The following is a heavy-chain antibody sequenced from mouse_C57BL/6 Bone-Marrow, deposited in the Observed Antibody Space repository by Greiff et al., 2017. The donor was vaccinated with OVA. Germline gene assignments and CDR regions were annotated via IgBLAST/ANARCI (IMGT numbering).Heavy chain of an antibody. Sequence: QVQLKESGPGILQPSQTLSLTCSFSGFSLSTFGMGVGWIRQPSGKGLEWLAHIWWDDDKYYNPALKSRLTISKDTSKNQVFLKIANVDTADTATYYCARILFYYGSSYAPADFDVWGTGTTVTVSS. CDR2: IWWDDDK. CDR1: GFSLSTFGMG. D-gene: IGHD1-1*01. V-gene: IGHV8-8*01. J-gene: IGHJ1*03. CDR3: ARILFYYGSSYAPADFDV.